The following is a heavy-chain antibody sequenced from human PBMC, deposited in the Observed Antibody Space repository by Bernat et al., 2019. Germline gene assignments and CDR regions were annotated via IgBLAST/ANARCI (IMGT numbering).Heavy chain of an antibody. D-gene: IGHD6-13*01. CDR2: ISYDGSNK. CDR3: ARDRMILLGYSSSWYYFDY. CDR1: GFTFSSYA. J-gene: IGHJ4*02. Sequence: QVQLVESGGGVVQPGRSLRLSCAASGFTFSSYAMHWVRQAPGKGLEWVAVISYDGSNKYYADSVKGRFTISRDNSKNTLYLQMNSLRAEDTAVYYCARDRMILLGYSSSWYYFDYWGQGTLVTVSS. V-gene: IGHV3-30-3*01.